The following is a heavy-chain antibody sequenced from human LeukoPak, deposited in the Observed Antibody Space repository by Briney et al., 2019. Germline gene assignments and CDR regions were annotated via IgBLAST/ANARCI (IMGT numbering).Heavy chain of an antibody. CDR3: FMVRGVSTVDY. CDR2: IYYSGST. D-gene: IGHD3-10*01. V-gene: IGHV4-39*01. Sequence: SETLSLTCTVSGGSISSSSYYWGWIRQPPGKGLAWIGSIYYSGSTYYNPSLKSRVTISFDTSKNQFSLKLSSVTAADTAVYYCFMVRGVSTVDYWGQGTLVTVSS. J-gene: IGHJ4*02. CDR1: GGSISSSSYY.